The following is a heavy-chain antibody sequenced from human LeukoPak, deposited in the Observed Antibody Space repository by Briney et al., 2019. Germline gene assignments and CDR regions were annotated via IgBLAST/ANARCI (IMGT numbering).Heavy chain of an antibody. CDR3: ARGASLAYYFDSGDYYSFDY. CDR2: INPKRRGT. D-gene: IGHD3-22*01. Sequence: GASVKVSCKASGYTFTDYYIHWVRQAPGQGLEWMGWINPKRRGTNYAQAFQGRATMTRGTPISTVYMELNRLTSDDTALYYCARGASLAYYFDSGDYYSFDYWGQGTLVTVSS. CDR1: GYTFTDYY. J-gene: IGHJ4*02. V-gene: IGHV1-2*02.